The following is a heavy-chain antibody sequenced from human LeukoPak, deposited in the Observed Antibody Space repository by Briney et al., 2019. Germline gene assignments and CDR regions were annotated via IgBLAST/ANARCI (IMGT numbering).Heavy chain of an antibody. V-gene: IGHV3-30*02. CDR1: GFTFSSYG. D-gene: IGHD6-13*01. J-gene: IGHJ4*02. CDR2: IRYDGSSQ. Sequence: GGSLRLSCAASGFTFSSYGMHWLRQAPGKGLEWVAFIRYDGSSQRYTDSVKGRFTISRDNSKNTVYLQMNSLRAEDTAVYYCAKRRDVAAGGSGAFDYWGQGSLVTVSS. CDR3: AKRRDVAAGGSGAFDY.